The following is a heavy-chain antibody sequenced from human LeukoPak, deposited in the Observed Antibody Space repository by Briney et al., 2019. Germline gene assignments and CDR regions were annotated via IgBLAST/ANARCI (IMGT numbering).Heavy chain of an antibody. CDR2: IHYSGST. D-gene: IGHD1-14*01. CDR1: GGSISSSSYY. Sequence: SETLSLTCTVSGGSISSSSYYWGWIRQPPGKGLEWIGSIHYSGSTNYNPSLKSRVTISVDTSKNQFSLKLSSVTAADTAVYYCATGRYPGVAWGQGTMVTVSS. J-gene: IGHJ3*01. V-gene: IGHV4-39*07. CDR3: ATGRYPGVA.